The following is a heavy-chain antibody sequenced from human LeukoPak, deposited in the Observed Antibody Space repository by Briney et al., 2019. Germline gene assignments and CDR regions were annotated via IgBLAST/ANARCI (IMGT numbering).Heavy chain of an antibody. CDR2: ISAYNGNT. CDR1: GYTFTSYG. V-gene: IGHV1-18*01. CDR3: ARDGTCSGGSCWPTTVGY. Sequence: ASVKVSCKASGYTFTSYGISWVRQAPGQGLEWMGWISAYNGNTNYAQKLQGRVTMTTDTSTSTAYMELRSLRSDDTAVYYCARDGTCSGGSCWPTTVGYWGQGTLVTVSS. J-gene: IGHJ4*02. D-gene: IGHD2-15*01.